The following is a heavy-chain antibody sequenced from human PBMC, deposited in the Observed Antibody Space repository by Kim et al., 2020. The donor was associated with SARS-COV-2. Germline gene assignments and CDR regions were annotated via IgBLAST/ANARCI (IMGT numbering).Heavy chain of an antibody. CDR2: INTNTGNP. CDR1: GYTFTSYA. V-gene: IGHV7-4-1*02. Sequence: ASVKVSCKASGYTFTSYAMNWVRQAPGQGLEWMGWINTNTGNPTYAQGFTGRFVFSLDTSVSTAYLQISSLKAEDTAVYYCARDCGFGELLEQDYYYYYGMDVWGQGTTVTVSS. CDR3: ARDCGFGELLEQDYYYYYGMDV. J-gene: IGHJ6*02. D-gene: IGHD3-10*01.